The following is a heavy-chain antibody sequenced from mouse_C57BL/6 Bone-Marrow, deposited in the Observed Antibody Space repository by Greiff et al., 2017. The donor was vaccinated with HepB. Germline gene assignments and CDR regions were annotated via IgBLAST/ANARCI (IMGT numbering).Heavy chain of an antibody. CDR2: IDPSDSYT. CDR1: GYTFTSYW. Sequence: QVQLQQPGAELVKPGASVKLSCKASGYTFTSYWMQWVKQRPGQGLEWIGEIDPSDSYTNYNQKFKGKATLTVDTSSSTAYMQLSSLTSEDSAVYYCARKGNSDYAMDYWGQGTSVTVSS. V-gene: IGHV1-50*01. J-gene: IGHJ4*01. CDR3: ARKGNSDYAMDY. D-gene: IGHD2-1*01.